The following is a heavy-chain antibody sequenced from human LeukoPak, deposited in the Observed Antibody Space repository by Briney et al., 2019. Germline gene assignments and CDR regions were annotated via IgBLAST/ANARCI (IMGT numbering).Heavy chain of an antibody. CDR3: AKTAYCGGNCYYYFEN. CDR2: IRPDGSAY. D-gene: IGHD2-21*02. Sequence: PGRSLRLSCAGSGLTFGDYAMSCVRQAPGKGLEWVANIRPDGSAYAYVDSVRGRFTIPRDNPSNSLYLQMNSLRVEDTAVYYCAKTAYCGGNCYYYFENWGQGTLVTVSS. V-gene: IGHV3-7*02. CDR1: GLTFGDYA. J-gene: IGHJ4*02.